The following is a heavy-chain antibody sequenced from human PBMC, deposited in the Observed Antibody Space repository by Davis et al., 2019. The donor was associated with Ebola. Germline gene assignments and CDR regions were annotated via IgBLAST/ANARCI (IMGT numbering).Heavy chain of an antibody. J-gene: IGHJ4*02. CDR2: IIPILGIA. V-gene: IGHV1-69*04. D-gene: IGHD6-6*01. CDR1: GGTFSSYA. Sequence: SSVKVSCKASGGTFSSYAISWVRQAPGQGLEWMGRIIPILGIANYAQKFQGRVTITADKSTSTAYMELSSLRSEDTAVYYCARDLIAARPDEDYWGQGTLVTVSS. CDR3: ARDLIAARPDEDY.